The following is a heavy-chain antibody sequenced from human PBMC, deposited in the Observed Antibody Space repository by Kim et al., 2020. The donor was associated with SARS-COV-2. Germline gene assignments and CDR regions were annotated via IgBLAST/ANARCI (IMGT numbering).Heavy chain of an antibody. V-gene: IGHV3-9*01. J-gene: IGHJ6*02. CDR3: AKSVATASPWYYYYGMDV. CDR2: ISWNSGNR. Sequence: GGSLRLSCSASGFTFGNYAMHWVRQAPGKGLEWVSGISWNSGNRDYADSVKGRFTISRDNAKNSLYLQMNSLSAEDTALYYCAKSVATASPWYYYYGMDVWGQGTTVTVSS. CDR1: GFTFGNYA. D-gene: IGHD5-12*01.